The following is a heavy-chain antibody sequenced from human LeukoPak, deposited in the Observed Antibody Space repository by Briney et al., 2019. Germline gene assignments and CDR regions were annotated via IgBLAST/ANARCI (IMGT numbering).Heavy chain of an antibody. V-gene: IGHV4-39*07. CDR2: IFYSGST. CDR3: AREEYCGGDCYSGFDY. J-gene: IGHJ4*02. CDR1: GGSISTSNYY. Sequence: SETLSLTCTVSGGSISTSNYYWGWVRQPPGKGLEWIGNIFYSGSTYYSPSLKSRVTISIDTSKNQFSLKLSSVTAADTAVYYCAREEYCGGDCYSGFDYWGQGTLVTVSS. D-gene: IGHD2-21*02.